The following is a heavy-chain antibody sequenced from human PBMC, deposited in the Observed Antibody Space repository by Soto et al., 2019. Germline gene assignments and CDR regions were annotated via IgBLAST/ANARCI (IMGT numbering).Heavy chain of an antibody. D-gene: IGHD1-26*01. CDR1: GFSFSNYA. J-gene: IGHJ6*01. CDR3: AKRIKSGRNSVGNAMDV. CDR2: ISGSGAGT. V-gene: IGHV3-23*01. Sequence: EVQLLESGGTLVQAGGSLRLSCVASGFSFSNYAVTWVRQAPGKGLEWVSVISGSGAGTYYANSVKGRFTISRDNSKNTVDLQMNSMRVAETAVYHCAKRIKSGRNSVGNAMDVRGQGTTVIVS.